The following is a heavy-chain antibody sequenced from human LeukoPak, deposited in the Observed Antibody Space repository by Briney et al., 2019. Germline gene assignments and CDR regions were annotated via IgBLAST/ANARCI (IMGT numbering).Heavy chain of an antibody. V-gene: IGHV3-9*01. CDR2: ISWNSGSI. J-gene: IGHJ6*02. CDR3: APVVRFVNGMDV. D-gene: IGHD2-15*01. Sequence: GGSLRLSCAASGFTFDDCAMHWVRQAPGKGLEWVSGISWNSGSIGYADSVKGRFTISRDNAKNSLYLQRNSLRAEDTALYYCAPVVRFVNGMDVWGQGTTVTVSS. CDR1: GFTFDDCA.